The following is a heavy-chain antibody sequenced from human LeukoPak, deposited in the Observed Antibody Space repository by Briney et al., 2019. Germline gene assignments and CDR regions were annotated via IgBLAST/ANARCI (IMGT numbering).Heavy chain of an antibody. J-gene: IGHJ4*02. V-gene: IGHV3-23*01. Sequence: PGGTLRLSCAASGFTFSSYAMSWVRQAPGKGLEWVSAISGSGGSTYYADSVKGRFTISRDNSKNTLYLQMNSLRAEDTAVYYCAKDYLRGYSYGYRVGDYWGQGTLVTVSS. D-gene: IGHD5-18*01. CDR1: GFTFSSYA. CDR2: ISGSGGST. CDR3: AKDYLRGYSYGYRVGDY.